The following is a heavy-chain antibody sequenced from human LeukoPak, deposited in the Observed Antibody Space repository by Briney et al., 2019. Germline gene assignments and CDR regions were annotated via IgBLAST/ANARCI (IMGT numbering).Heavy chain of an antibody. CDR1: GGSISSYY. V-gene: IGHV4-59*01. Sequence: SETLSLTCTVSGGSISSYYWSWIRRPPGKGLEWIGYVYYSGSTNYNPALKRRVTISIDTSKSQFSLRLGSVTAADTAVYYCAKSNGYGLVDIWGQGTMVTVSS. D-gene: IGHD3-10*01. J-gene: IGHJ3*02. CDR2: VYYSGST. CDR3: AKSNGYGLVDI.